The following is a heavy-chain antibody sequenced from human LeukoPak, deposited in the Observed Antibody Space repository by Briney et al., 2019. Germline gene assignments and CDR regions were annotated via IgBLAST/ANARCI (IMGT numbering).Heavy chain of an antibody. V-gene: IGHV4-30-4*01. Sequence: SETLSLTCTISGGSISSGDYYWSWIRQPPGKVLEWIGYIYYSGSTYYNPSLKSRVTISVDTSKNQFSLKLSSVTAADTAVYYCARDPGYFYDSSGYYYGYWGQGTLVTVSS. CDR3: ARDPGYFYDSSGYYYGY. D-gene: IGHD3-22*01. J-gene: IGHJ4*02. CDR2: IYYSGST. CDR1: GGSISSGDYY.